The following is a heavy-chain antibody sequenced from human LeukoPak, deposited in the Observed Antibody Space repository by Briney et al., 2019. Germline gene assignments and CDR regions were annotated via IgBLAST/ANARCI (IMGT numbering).Heavy chain of an antibody. V-gene: IGHV1-18*01. CDR3: ARGGTLYPSIDY. CDR1: GYTFTTSY. Sequence: ASVKVSCKASGYTFTTSYINWVRQAPGQGLEWMGWVSAYNGKTSYAQRFQGRVTMTTDSSTSTAYMDLASLRSDDTAVYYCARGGTLYPSIDYWGQGTLVTVSS. J-gene: IGHJ4*02. CDR2: VSAYNGKT. D-gene: IGHD1-26*01.